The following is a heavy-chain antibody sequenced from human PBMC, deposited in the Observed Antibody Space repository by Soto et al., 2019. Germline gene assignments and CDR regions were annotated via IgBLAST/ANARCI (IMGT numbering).Heavy chain of an antibody. CDR3: ARDRERDAWYEDY. CDR1: GFSFSNYA. D-gene: IGHD6-13*01. V-gene: IGHV3-23*01. J-gene: IGHJ4*02. Sequence: EVQLLESGGGLVQPGGSLRLSCVASGFSFSNYAMSWVRQAPGKGLEWVSVISGRDDSTYYADSVKGRFTISRDNSKNTLYLQMNSLRAEDTAIYYCARDRERDAWYEDYWGQGTLVTGSS. CDR2: ISGRDDST.